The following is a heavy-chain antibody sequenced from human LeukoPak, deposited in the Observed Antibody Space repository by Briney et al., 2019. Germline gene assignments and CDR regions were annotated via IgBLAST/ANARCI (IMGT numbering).Heavy chain of an antibody. Sequence: GGSLRLSCAASGFTFDDYAMHWVRQAPGKGLEWVSGISWNSGSIGYADSVKGRFTISRDNAKNSLYLQMNSLRAEDTALYYCAKDKRNLAAAAITQFDYWGQGTLVTVS. D-gene: IGHD6-13*01. V-gene: IGHV3-9*01. J-gene: IGHJ4*02. CDR2: ISWNSGSI. CDR3: AKDKRNLAAAAITQFDY. CDR1: GFTFDDYA.